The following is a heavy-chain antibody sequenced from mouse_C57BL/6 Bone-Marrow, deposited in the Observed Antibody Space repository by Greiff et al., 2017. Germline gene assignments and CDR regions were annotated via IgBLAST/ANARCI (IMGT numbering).Heavy chain of an antibody. CDR2: IDPSDSYT. CDR3: ARWLLRWYFDV. V-gene: IGHV1-59*01. CDR1: GYTFTSYW. Sequence: VQLQQPGAELVRPGTSVKLSCKASGYTFTSYWMHWVKQRPGQGLEWIGVIDPSDSYTNYNQEFKGKATLTVDTSSSTAYMQLSSLTSEDSAVYYCARWLLRWYFDVWGTGTTVTVSS. D-gene: IGHD2-3*01. J-gene: IGHJ1*03.